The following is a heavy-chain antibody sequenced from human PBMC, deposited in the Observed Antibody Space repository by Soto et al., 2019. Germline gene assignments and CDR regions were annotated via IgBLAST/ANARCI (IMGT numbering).Heavy chain of an antibody. D-gene: IGHD3-10*01. CDR2: IKSKTDGGTT. J-gene: IGHJ4*02. CDR3: TYIEWFGELGGRD. V-gene: IGHV3-15*07. CDR1: GFTFSNAW. Sequence: EVQLVESGGGLVKPGGSLRLSCAASGFTFSNAWMNWVRQAPGKALEWVGRIKSKTDGGTTDYAAPVKGRFTISRDDSKNTLYLQMNSLKTEDTAVYYCTYIEWFGELGGRDWGQGTLVTVSS.